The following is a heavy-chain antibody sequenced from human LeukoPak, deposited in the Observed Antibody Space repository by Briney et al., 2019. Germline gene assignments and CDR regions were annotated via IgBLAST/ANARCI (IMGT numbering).Heavy chain of an antibody. CDR3: ARDRGYGDYTNAFDI. V-gene: IGHV4-4*02. Sequence: PSETLSLTCAVSGGSISSSNWWSWVRQPPGKGLEWIGEIYHSVSTNYNPSLKSRVTISVDKSKNQFSLKLSSVTAADTAVYYCARDRGYGDYTNAFDIWGQGTMVTVSS. J-gene: IGHJ3*02. CDR2: IYHSVST. D-gene: IGHD4-17*01. CDR1: GGSISSSNW.